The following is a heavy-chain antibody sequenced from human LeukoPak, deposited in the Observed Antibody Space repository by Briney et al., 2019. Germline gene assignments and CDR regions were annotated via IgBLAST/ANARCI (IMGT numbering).Heavy chain of an antibody. J-gene: IGHJ5*02. Sequence: GGSLRLSCAASGFTFSSYGMDWVRQAPGKGLEWVAVIWYDGSNKYYADSVKGRFTISRDNSKNTLYLQMNSLRAEDTAVYYCAKERLGYCSGGSCAGNWFDPWGQGTLVTVSS. D-gene: IGHD2-15*01. CDR3: AKERLGYCSGGSCAGNWFDP. CDR1: GFTFSSYG. CDR2: IWYDGSNK. V-gene: IGHV3-33*06.